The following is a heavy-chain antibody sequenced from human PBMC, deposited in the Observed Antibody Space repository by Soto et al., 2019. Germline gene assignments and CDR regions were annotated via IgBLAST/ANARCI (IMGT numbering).Heavy chain of an antibody. J-gene: IGHJ4*02. D-gene: IGHD3-16*01. V-gene: IGHV3-30*03. Sequence: GGSLRLSCAASGFTFSSYGMHWVRQAPGKGLEWVAVISYDGSNKYYADSVKGRFTISRDNSKNTLYLQMGCLRVEDMAVYYCARVGPKNYFDYWGQGALVTVSS. CDR2: ISYDGSNK. CDR1: GFTFSSYG. CDR3: ARVGPKNYFDY.